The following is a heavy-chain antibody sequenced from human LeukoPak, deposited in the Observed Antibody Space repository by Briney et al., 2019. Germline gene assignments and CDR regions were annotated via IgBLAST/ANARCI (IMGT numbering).Heavy chain of an antibody. D-gene: IGHD5-18*01. CDR1: GGSISDKY. Sequence: SETLSLTCTVSGGSISDKYWSWIRQLPGKGLEWIGYIHYSGTTSYNPSLKSRVVISVDTPKNQFSLKLNSVTAADTAMYYCATVPGYSYGYGYFDYWGQGTLVTVSS. V-gene: IGHV4-59*01. CDR3: ATVPGYSYGYGYFDY. J-gene: IGHJ4*02. CDR2: IHYSGTT.